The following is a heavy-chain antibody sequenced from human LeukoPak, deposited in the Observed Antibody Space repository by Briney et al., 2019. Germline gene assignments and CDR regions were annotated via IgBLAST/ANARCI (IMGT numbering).Heavy chain of an antibody. Sequence: SETLSLTCTVSGGSISSYYWSWIRQPPGKGLEWIGYIYYSGSTNYNPSLKSRVSISVDTSKNQFSLKLSSVAAADTAVYYCARKHPVTTQGLRPRAGFFDLWGRGTLVTVSS. D-gene: IGHD4-17*01. CDR3: ARKHPVTTQGLRPRAGFFDL. J-gene: IGHJ2*01. CDR2: IYYSGST. CDR1: GGSISSYY. V-gene: IGHV4-59*08.